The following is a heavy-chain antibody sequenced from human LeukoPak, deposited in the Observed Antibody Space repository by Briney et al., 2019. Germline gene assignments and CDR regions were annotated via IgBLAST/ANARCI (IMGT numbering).Heavy chain of an antibody. CDR3: ASYSSSYAAFDI. Sequence: SETLSLTCSVSGGSISSHYWNWIRQPPGKRLEWIGYIHYSGTTNYNPSLKSRVTISIDTSKNEFSLKLSSVTAADTAVYYCASYSSSYAAFDIWGQGTMVTVSS. CDR2: IHYSGTT. V-gene: IGHV4-59*11. J-gene: IGHJ3*02. CDR1: GGSISSHY. D-gene: IGHD6-6*01.